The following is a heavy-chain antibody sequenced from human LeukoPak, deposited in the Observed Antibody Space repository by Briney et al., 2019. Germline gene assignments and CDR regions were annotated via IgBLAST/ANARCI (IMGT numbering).Heavy chain of an antibody. CDR1: GYTFTNFG. Sequence: ASVKVSCKASGYTFTNFGLSWVRQAPGQGLEWMGRIIPILGIANYAQKFQGRVTITADKSTSTAYMELSSLRSEDTAVYYCARPVATYYYDSSGYAFDYWGQGTLVTVSS. J-gene: IGHJ4*02. D-gene: IGHD3-22*01. CDR2: IIPILGIA. V-gene: IGHV1-69*04. CDR3: ARPVATYYYDSSGYAFDY.